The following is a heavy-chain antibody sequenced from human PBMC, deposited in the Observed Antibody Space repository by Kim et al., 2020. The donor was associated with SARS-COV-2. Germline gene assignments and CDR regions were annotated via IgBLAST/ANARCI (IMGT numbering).Heavy chain of an antibody. J-gene: IGHJ4*02. V-gene: IGHV3-9*01. CDR2: IYWEHNRV. CDR1: GFTFHNYA. CDR3: IQDDVPGGADY. D-gene: IGHD3-16*01. Sequence: GGSLRLSCVVSGFTFHNYALHWVRQAAGKGLEWVSGIYWEHNRVEYADSVKGRFSMSRDGAKNSVYLQMNSLRTEDTALYYCIQDDVPGGADYWGQGTLVTVSS.